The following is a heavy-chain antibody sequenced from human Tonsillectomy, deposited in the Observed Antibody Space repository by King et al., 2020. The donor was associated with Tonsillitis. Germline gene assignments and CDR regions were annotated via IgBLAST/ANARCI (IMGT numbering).Heavy chain of an antibody. V-gene: IGHV1-69*09. Sequence: QLVQSGAEVKAPGSSVKVSCKASGGTFSSYAISWVRQAPGQGLEWMGWIIPILGIPNYAQNFQGRVTITADKSTSTAYMELSSLRSDDTAVYYCAKNVLTVYSDSYYCGMDVWGQGTTVTVSS. CDR2: IIPILGIP. CDR3: AKNVLTVYSDSYYCGMDV. D-gene: IGHD3-9*01. J-gene: IGHJ6*02. CDR1: GGTFSSYA.